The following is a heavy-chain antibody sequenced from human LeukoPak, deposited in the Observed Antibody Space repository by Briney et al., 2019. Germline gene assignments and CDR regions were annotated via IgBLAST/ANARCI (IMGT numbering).Heavy chain of an antibody. CDR2: INTNTGNP. CDR3: ARDTFMVRGVVTPATSNAFDI. CDR1: GYTFTSYA. Sequence: GASVKVSCKASGYTFTSYAMNWVRQAPGQGLEWMGWINTNTGNPTYAQGFTGRFVFSLDTSVSTAYLQISSLKAEDTAGYYCARDTFMVRGVVTPATSNAFDIWGQGTMVTVSS. J-gene: IGHJ3*02. D-gene: IGHD3-10*01. V-gene: IGHV7-4-1*02.